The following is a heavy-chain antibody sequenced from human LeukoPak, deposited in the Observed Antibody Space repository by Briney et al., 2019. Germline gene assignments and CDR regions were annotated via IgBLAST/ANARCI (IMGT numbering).Heavy chain of an antibody. J-gene: IGHJ5*01. CDR2: INWNGGST. D-gene: IGHD3-10*01. CDR1: GXTFXDXX. Sequence: SGXTFXDXXXXXXRXXXGXGXXXXXXINWNGGSTGYEDSVKGRFTISRDNAKNSLYLQMNSLRAEDTAVYYCTRDRHYGSGISWFDSWGQGTLVTVSS. CDR3: TRDRHYGSGISWFDS. V-gene: IGHV3-20*03.